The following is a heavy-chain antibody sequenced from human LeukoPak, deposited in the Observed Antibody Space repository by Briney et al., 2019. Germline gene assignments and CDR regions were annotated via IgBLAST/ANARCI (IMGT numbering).Heavy chain of an antibody. Sequence: GGSLRLSCTTSGFIFTDYGMHWVRQAPGKGLEWVAFIRHDGNDKHADSVKGRFTISRDDSKNTLYLLLDRLRTEDTAVYYCARDSRYGDYPYFFDFWGQGTLITVSS. CDR1: GFIFTDYG. V-gene: IGHV3-30*02. J-gene: IGHJ4*02. CDR2: IRHDGNDK. D-gene: IGHD4-17*01. CDR3: ARDSRYGDYPYFFDF.